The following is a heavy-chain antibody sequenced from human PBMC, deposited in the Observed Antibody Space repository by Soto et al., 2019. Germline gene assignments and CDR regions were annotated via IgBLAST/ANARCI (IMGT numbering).Heavy chain of an antibody. V-gene: IGHV3-30-3*01. CDR2: ISYDGTIT. D-gene: IGHD2-2*01. Sequence: QVQLVESGGGVVQPGRSLRLSCAASGFTISNYGMHWVRQAPGKGLEWVAVISYDGTITYYADSVKGRFTISRDNSKNALKLQMNSLRTEDTAVYYCATTRVGPCSSSICFSGIFAGMDVWGQGTTVTVSS. J-gene: IGHJ6*02. CDR1: GFTISNYG. CDR3: ATTRVGPCSSSICFSGIFAGMDV.